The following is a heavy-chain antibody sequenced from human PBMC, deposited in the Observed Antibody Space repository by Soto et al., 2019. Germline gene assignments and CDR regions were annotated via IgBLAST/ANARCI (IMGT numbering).Heavy chain of an antibody. V-gene: IGHV1-69*01. CDR3: ARGDIVVVPAAMGPAAGTRYYFDY. CDR1: GGTFSSYA. D-gene: IGHD2-2*01. J-gene: IGHJ4*02. Sequence: QVQLVQSGAEVKKPGSSVKVSCKASGGTFSSYAISWVRQAPGQGLEWMGGIIPIFGTANYAQKFQGRVTITADESTSTAYMELSNLRSEDTAVYYCARGDIVVVPAAMGPAAGTRYYFDYWGQGTLVTVSS. CDR2: IIPIFGTA.